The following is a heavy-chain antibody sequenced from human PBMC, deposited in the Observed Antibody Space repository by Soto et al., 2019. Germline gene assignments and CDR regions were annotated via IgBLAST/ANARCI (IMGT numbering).Heavy chain of an antibody. CDR1: GYAFTTYG. D-gene: IGHD1-1*01. V-gene: IGHV1-18*01. J-gene: IGHJ4*02. CDR3: ARGRYGDY. Sequence: QVHLVQSGAEVKKPGASVKVSCKGSGYAFTTYGITWVRQAPGQGLEWMGWISAHNGNTNYAQKLQGRVTVTRDTSTSAAYMELRSLRSDDTAVYYCARGRYGDYWGQGALVTVSS. CDR2: ISAHNGNT.